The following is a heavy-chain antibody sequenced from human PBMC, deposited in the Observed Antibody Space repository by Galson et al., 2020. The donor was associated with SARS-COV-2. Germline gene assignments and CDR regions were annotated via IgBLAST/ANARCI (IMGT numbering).Heavy chain of an antibody. CDR3: ARGYSGSYYYFDY. CDR1: GFTFSSYA. J-gene: IGHJ4*02. V-gene: IGHV3-30*04. CDR2: ISYDGSNK. Sequence: GGSLRLSCAASGFTFSSYATHWVRQAPGKGLEWVAVISYDGSNKYYADSVKGRFTISRDNSKNTLYLQMNSLRAEDTAVYYCARGYSGSYYYFDYWGQGTLVTVSS. D-gene: IGHD1-26*01.